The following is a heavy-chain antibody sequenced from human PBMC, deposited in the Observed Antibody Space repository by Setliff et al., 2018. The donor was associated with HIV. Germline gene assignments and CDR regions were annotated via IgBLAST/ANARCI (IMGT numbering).Heavy chain of an antibody. J-gene: IGHJ3*02. CDR1: GIILSNQW. D-gene: IGHD3-10*01. CDR3: ATSSRGWGHDAFDI. CDR2: INEFEET. Sequence: GGSLRLSCAGTGIILSNQWVGWARQAPGKGLEWVAGINEFEETHCGDSVKGRCSISRDKSKGTVDLQMNNLKTEDTALYSCATSSRGWGHDAFDIWGPGLMVTVSS. V-gene: IGHV3-66*03.